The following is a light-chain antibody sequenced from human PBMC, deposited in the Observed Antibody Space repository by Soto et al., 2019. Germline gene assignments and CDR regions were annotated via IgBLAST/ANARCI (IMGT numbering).Light chain of an antibody. V-gene: IGKV3-15*01. CDR3: QQYNKWPIT. CDR2: RAS. J-gene: IGKJ5*01. Sequence: EIVLTQSPVTLSVSPVEGATLSCRASQSVGSLLAWYQQKPGQAPRLLIYRASFRATGISGRFSGTGSGTEFTLSITSLQSEDFGVYYCQQYNKWPITFGQGTRLEIK. CDR1: QSVGSL.